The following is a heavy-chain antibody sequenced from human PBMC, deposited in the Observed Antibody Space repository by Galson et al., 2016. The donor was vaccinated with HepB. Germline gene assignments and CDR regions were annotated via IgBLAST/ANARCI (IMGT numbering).Heavy chain of an antibody. CDR2: IKQDGSER. Sequence: SLRLSCAASGFTFSGSGIHWVRQASGKGLEWVANIKQDGSERYYVDSVKGRFTISRDNAKNSLYLQMNTLRVEDTAVYYCAKGLEAHYDFWSDYYGFDFWGQGTPVTVS. V-gene: IGHV3-7*05. CDR1: GFTFSGSG. CDR3: AKGLEAHYDFWSDYYGFDF. J-gene: IGHJ4*02. D-gene: IGHD3-3*01.